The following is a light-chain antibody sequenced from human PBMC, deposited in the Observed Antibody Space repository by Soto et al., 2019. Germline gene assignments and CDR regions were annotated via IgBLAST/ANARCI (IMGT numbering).Light chain of an antibody. V-gene: IGLV8-61*01. CDR3: VLFMGSGISV. CDR2: NTN. J-gene: IGLJ1*01. CDR1: SGSVSTSYY. Sequence: QTVVTQEPSFSVSPGGTVTLTCGLSSGSVSTSYYPSWYQQTPGQAPRTLIYNTNTRSSAVPDRFSGSILGNKAALTITGAQADDESDYYCVLFMGSGISVFGTGTKLTVL.